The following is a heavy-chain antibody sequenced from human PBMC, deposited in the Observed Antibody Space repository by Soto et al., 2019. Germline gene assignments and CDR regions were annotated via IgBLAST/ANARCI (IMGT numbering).Heavy chain of an antibody. CDR2: ISYDGSNK. J-gene: IGHJ6*02. CDR1: GFTFSSYG. Sequence: PGGSLRLSCAASGFTFSSYGMHWVRQAPGKGLEWVAVISYDGSNKYYADSVKGRFTISRDNSKNTLYLQMNSLRAEDTAVYYCAKDHYDLAYYYYGMDVWGQGTTVTVSS. CDR3: AKDHYDLAYYYYGMDV. D-gene: IGHD3-3*01. V-gene: IGHV3-30*18.